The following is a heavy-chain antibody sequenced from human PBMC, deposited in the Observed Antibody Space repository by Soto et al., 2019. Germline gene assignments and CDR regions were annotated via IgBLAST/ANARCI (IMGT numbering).Heavy chain of an antibody. D-gene: IGHD6-19*01. CDR3: ARHGYGSGESAHAFDI. J-gene: IGHJ3*02. CDR1: GYSFTSYW. Sequence: GESLKISCKGSGYSFTSYWIGWVRQMPGKGLEWMGIIYPGDSDTRYSPSFQGQVTISADKSISTAYLQWSSLKASDTAMYYCARHGYGSGESAHAFDIWGQGTMVTVSS. V-gene: IGHV5-51*01. CDR2: IYPGDSDT.